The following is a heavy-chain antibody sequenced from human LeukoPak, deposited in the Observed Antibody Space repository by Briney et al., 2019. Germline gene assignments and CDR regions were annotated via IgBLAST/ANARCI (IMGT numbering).Heavy chain of an antibody. CDR1: GFTFSSYE. CDR3: ARIVGATHY. V-gene: IGHV3-48*03. D-gene: IGHD1-26*01. CDR2: IGSSGSTI. Sequence: PGGSLRLSCAASGFTFSSYEMNWVRQAPGKGLEWVSYIGSSGSTIYYADSVKGRFTISRDNAKNSLYLQMNSLRAEDTAVYYCARIVGATHYWGQGTLVTVSS. J-gene: IGHJ4*02.